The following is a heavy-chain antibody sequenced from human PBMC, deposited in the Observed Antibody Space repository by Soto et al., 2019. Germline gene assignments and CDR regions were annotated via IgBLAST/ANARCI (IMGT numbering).Heavy chain of an antibody. D-gene: IGHD5-18*01. J-gene: IGHJ4*02. CDR1: GYTFTSYA. CDR2: INAGNGNT. V-gene: IGHV1-3*01. Sequence: ASVNVSCRASGYTFTSYAMHWVRQAPGQRLEWMGWINAGNGNTKYSQKFQGRVTITRDTSASTAYMELSSLRSEDTAVYYCASGLPRDDYFDYWGQGTLVTVSS. CDR3: ASGLPRDDYFDY.